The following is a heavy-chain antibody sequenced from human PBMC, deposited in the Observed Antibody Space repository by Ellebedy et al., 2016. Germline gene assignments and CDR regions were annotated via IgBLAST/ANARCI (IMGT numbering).Heavy chain of an antibody. Sequence: KVSXXGSGYSFTTYWIGWVRQMPGKGLEWMGIIYPGDSDTRYSPSFQGQVTISADKSISTAYLQWSSLKASDTAMYYCARQDTYYYDSSGYYFDYWGQGTLVTVSS. J-gene: IGHJ4*02. V-gene: IGHV5-51*01. CDR2: IYPGDSDT. D-gene: IGHD3-22*01. CDR1: GYSFTTYW. CDR3: ARQDTYYYDSSGYYFDY.